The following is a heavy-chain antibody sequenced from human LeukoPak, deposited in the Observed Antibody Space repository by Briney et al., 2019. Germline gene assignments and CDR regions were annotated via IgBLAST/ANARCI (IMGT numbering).Heavy chain of an antibody. V-gene: IGHV3-43*02. CDR1: GFTFDDYA. D-gene: IGHD6-19*01. Sequence: GGSLRLSCAASGFTFDDYAMHWVRQAPGKGLEWVSLISGDGGSTYYADSVKGRFTISRDNSKNSLYLQMNSLRTEDTALYYRASLSGWYLVYWGQGTLVTVSS. CDR3: ASLSGWYLVY. CDR2: ISGDGGST. J-gene: IGHJ4*02.